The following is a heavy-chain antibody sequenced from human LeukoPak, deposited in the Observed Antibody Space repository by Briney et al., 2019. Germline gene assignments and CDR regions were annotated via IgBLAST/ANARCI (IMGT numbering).Heavy chain of an antibody. CDR2: ISYSGST. V-gene: IGHV4-59*01. CDR3: ARDTWDAFDI. J-gene: IGHJ3*02. CDR1: GGSISSYY. Sequence: SETLSLTCTVSGGSISSYYWSWIRQPPWKGLEWIGYISYSGSTNFNPSLKSRVTISVDTSKNQFSLKLRSVTAADTAVYYCARDTWDAFDIWGQGTMVTVSS.